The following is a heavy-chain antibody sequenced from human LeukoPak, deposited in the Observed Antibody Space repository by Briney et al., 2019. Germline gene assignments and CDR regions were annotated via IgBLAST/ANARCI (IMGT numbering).Heavy chain of an antibody. J-gene: IGHJ3*02. CDR1: GFRVSGYD. V-gene: IGHV3-48*04. CDR3: ATYADYGDYVLHAFDI. CDR2: ISSSSSTI. D-gene: IGHD4-17*01. Sequence: GGSLRLSCAASGFRVSGYDLNWIRQAPGKGLEWVSYISSSSSTIYYADSVKGRFTISRDNAKNSLYLQMNSLRAEDTAVYYCATYADYGDYVLHAFDIWGQGTMVTVSS.